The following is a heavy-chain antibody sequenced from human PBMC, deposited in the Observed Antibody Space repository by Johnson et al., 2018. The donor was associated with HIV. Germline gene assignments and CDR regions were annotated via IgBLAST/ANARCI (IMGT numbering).Heavy chain of an antibody. D-gene: IGHD3-10*01. CDR3: ARAPEVRGIDAFDI. CDR2: INSKTDGGTT. J-gene: IGHJ3*02. V-gene: IGHV3-15*01. Sequence: VQLVESGGGLVKTGGSLRLSCAASGFSFTNAWMSWVRQAPGKGLEWVGRINSKTDGGTTDYAAPVKGRFTISRDNAKNSLSLQMNILTAEDTAVYYCARAPEVRGIDAFDIWGQGTMVTVSS. CDR1: GFSFTNAW.